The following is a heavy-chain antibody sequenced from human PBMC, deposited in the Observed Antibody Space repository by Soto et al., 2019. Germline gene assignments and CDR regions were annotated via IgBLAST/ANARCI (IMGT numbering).Heavy chain of an antibody. V-gene: IGHV4-30-4*01. CDR2: IYYSGST. CDR1: GGSISSGDYY. Sequence: SETLSLTCTVSGGSISSGDYYWSWIRQPPGKGLEWIGYIYYSGSTYYNPSLKSRVTISVDTSKNQFSLKLSSVTAADTAVYYCSAVTPYYYYGRDVGGKGTTVTVPS. J-gene: IGHJ6*04. CDR3: SAVTPYYYYGRDV. D-gene: IGHD4-17*01.